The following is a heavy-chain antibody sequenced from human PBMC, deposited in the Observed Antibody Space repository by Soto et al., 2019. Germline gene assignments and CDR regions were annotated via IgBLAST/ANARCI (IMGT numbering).Heavy chain of an antibody. CDR1: GGSFSGYY. J-gene: IGHJ4*02. V-gene: IGHV4-34*01. Sequence: PSETLSLTCAVYGGSFSGYYWSWIRQPPGKGLEWIGEINHSGSTNYNPSLKSRVTISVDTSKNQFSLKLSSVTAADTAVYYCARVGWLRFHFDYWGQGTLVTVSS. CDR3: ARVGWLRFHFDY. CDR2: INHSGST. D-gene: IGHD5-12*01.